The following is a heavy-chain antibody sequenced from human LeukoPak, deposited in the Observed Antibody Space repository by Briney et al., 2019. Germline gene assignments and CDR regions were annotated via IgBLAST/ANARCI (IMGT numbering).Heavy chain of an antibody. CDR2: MNPNSGNT. J-gene: IGHJ4*02. D-gene: IGHD3-9*01. Sequence: ASVKVSCKASGYTFTSYDINWVRQDTGQGLEWMGWMNPNSGNTGYAQKFQGRVTITRNTSISTAYMELSSLRSEDTAVYYCARGRSLRYFDWLYWGQGTLVTVSS. V-gene: IGHV1-8*03. CDR3: ARGRSLRYFDWLY. CDR1: GYTFTSYD.